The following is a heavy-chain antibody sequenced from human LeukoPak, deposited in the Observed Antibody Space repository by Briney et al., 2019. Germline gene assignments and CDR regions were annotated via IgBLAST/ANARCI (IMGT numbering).Heavy chain of an antibody. CDR3: ARDPRYSGYYGYFDY. D-gene: IGHD3-22*01. CDR2: INPSGGST. J-gene: IGHJ4*02. CDR1: GYTFTSYY. V-gene: IGHV1-46*01. Sequence: ASVKVSCKASGYTFTSYYMHWVRQAPGQGLEWMGIINPSGGSTSYAQKFQGRVTMTRGTSTSTVYMELSSLRSEDTAVYYCARDPRYSGYYGYFDYWGQGTLVTVSS.